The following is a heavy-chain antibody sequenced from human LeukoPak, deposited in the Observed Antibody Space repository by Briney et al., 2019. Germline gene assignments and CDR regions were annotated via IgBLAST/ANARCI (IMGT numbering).Heavy chain of an antibody. CDR1: GFTVRSNY. Sequence: GGSLRLSCAASGFTVRSNYMSWVRQAPGKGLEWVSVIYSGGSTYYADSVKGRFTISRDNSKNTLYLQMNSLRAEDTAVYYCARESRGIFVVFFDYWGQGTLVTVSS. CDR2: IYSGGST. J-gene: IGHJ4*02. V-gene: IGHV3-53*01. D-gene: IGHD3-3*01. CDR3: ARESRGIFVVFFDY.